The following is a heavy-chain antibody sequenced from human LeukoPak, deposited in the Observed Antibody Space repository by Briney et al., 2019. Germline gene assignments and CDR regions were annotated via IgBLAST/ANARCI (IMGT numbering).Heavy chain of an antibody. D-gene: IGHD6-6*01. J-gene: IGHJ4*02. CDR1: GYTFTGYY. V-gene: IGHV1-2*02. CDR2: INPNSGGT. CDR3: ARDASIAARPGHAR. Sequence: GASVKVSCKASGYTFTGYYMHWVRQAPGQGLEWMGWINPNSGGTNYAQKFQGRVTMTRDTSISTAYMELSRLRSDDTAVYYCARDASIAARPGHARWGQGTLVTVSS.